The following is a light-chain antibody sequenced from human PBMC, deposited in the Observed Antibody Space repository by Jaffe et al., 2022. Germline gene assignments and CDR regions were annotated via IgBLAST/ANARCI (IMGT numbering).Light chain of an antibody. V-gene: IGLV1-47*01. CDR1: SSNIGSNY. J-gene: IGLJ1*01. Sequence: QSVLTQPPSASGTPGQRVTISCSGSSSNIGSNYVYWYQQLPGTAPKLLIYRNNQRPSGVPDRFSGSKSGTSASLAISGLRSEDEADYYCAAWDDSLSARSYVFGTGTKVTVL. CDR3: AAWDDSLSARSYV. CDR2: RNN.